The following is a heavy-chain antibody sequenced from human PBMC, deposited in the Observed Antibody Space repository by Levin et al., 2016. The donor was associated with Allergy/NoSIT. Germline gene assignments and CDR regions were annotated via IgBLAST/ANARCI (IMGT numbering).Heavy chain of an antibody. CDR3: VRDDHWAFDY. D-gene: IGHD7-27*01. V-gene: IGHV3-33*05. Sequence: GESLKISCAASGFAFSTYGMHWVRQTPGKGLDWVATLSHDGGSDFYADSVMGRFTISRDNAKSSLFLQLDSLRDEDTAVYYCVRDDHWAFDYWGQGTLVTVSS. CDR2: LSHDGGSD. CDR1: GFAFSTYG. J-gene: IGHJ4*02.